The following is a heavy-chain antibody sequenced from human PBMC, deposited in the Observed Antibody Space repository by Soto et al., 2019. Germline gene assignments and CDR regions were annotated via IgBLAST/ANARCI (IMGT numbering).Heavy chain of an antibody. CDR1: GYTFTSYA. J-gene: IGHJ6*02. V-gene: IGHV1-3*01. Sequence: ASVKVSCKASGYTFTSYAVHWVRQAPGQRLEWMGWINAGNGNTKYSQKFQGRVTITRDTSASTAYMELSSLRSEDTAVYYCARVLGYCSGGSCYSGYYYYGMDVWGQGTTVTVSS. CDR2: INAGNGNT. CDR3: ARVLGYCSGGSCYSGYYYYGMDV. D-gene: IGHD2-15*01.